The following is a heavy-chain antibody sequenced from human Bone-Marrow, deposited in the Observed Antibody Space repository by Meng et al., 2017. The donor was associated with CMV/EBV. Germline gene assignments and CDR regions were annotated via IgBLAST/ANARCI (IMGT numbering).Heavy chain of an antibody. J-gene: IGHJ6*02. CDR1: GFTFSSYA. Sequence: GESLKISCAASGFTFSSYAMHWVRQAPGKGLEWVAIISFDGSTKYYADSVKGRFTISRDNSKNTLYLQMNSLRAEDTAVYYCARESIVGAYYYYYYGMDVWGQGTTVTFSS. CDR3: ARESIVGAYYYYYYGMDV. D-gene: IGHD1-26*01. V-gene: IGHV3-30-3*01. CDR2: ISFDGSTK.